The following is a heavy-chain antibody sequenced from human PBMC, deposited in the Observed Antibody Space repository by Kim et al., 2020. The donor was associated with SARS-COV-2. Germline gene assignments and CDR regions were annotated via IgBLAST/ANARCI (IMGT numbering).Heavy chain of an antibody. V-gene: IGHV1-2*02. Sequence: ASVKVSCKASGYTFTGYYMHWVRQAPGQGLEWMGWINPNSGGTNYAQKFQGRVTMTRDTSISTAYMELSRLRSDDTAVYYCARAASIAANPLWWGQGTLVTVSS. D-gene: IGHD6-6*01. J-gene: IGHJ4*02. CDR2: INPNSGGT. CDR1: GYTFTGYY. CDR3: ARAASIAANPLW.